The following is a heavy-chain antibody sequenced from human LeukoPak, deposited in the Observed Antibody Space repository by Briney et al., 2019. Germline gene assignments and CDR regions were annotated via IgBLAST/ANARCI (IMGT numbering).Heavy chain of an antibody. V-gene: IGHV3-48*01. J-gene: IGHJ5*02. D-gene: IGHD4-11*01. CDR1: GFTFSSYS. CDR2: TTSDSSTM. Sequence: GGSLRLSCAASGFTFSSYSMNWVRQTPGQGLEWVSYTTSDSSTMFYADSVKGRFTASRDNAENSMYLQMNSLRAEDTAVYYCARVALRPIDYSNPGFDPWGQGTLVTVSS. CDR3: ARVALRPIDYSNPGFDP.